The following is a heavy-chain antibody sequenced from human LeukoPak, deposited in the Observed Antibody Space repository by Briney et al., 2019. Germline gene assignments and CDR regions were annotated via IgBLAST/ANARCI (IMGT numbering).Heavy chain of an antibody. V-gene: IGHV1-2*02. CDR3: ARPHYDILTAGRFWFDA. J-gene: IGHJ5*02. Sequence: ASVKVSCKASGYTFTGYYMHWVRQAPGHGLEWMGWINPNSGGTNYAQKFQGRVTMTRDTSISTAYMELSRLRSDDTAVYYCARPHYDILTAGRFWFDAWGQGTLVTVSS. CDR2: INPNSGGT. CDR1: GYTFTGYY. D-gene: IGHD3-9*01.